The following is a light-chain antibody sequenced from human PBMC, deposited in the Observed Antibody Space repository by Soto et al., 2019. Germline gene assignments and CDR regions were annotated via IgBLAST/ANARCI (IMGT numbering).Light chain of an antibody. Sequence: EIVLTQSPDTLSLSPGERATLSCRASQSLSSAYLVWYQQKPGQAPRLLMFAASSRATGTPDRFSGSGSGTDFTLTISRLEPADFAVYYCQQYGTSPRTFGQGNEVEIK. CDR3: QQYGTSPRT. V-gene: IGKV3-20*01. CDR2: AAS. J-gene: IGKJ1*01. CDR1: QSLSSAY.